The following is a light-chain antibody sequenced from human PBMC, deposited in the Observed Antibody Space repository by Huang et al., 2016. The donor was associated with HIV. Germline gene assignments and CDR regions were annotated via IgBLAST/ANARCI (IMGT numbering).Light chain of an antibody. CDR1: QSVTNY. CDR3: QQRTNWFT. V-gene: IGKV3-11*01. Sequence: EIVLTQSPATLSLSPGERATLPCRASQSVTNYLAWYQQKPGQPPRLLIYDASNRATGIPARFSGSGSGTDFTLTISSLEPEDFAVYYCQQRTNWFTFGGGTRVEVK. J-gene: IGKJ4*01. CDR2: DAS.